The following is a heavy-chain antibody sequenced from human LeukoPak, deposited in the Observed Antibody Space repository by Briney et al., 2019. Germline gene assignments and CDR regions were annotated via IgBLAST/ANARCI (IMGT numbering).Heavy chain of an antibody. CDR3: ATHLYSSSSFDY. D-gene: IGHD6-6*01. V-gene: IGHV4-61*02. Sequence: PSETLSLTCTVSGDSISSGAYYWSWIRQPAGKGLEWIGRIYTSGSTNYNPSLKSRITMSVDTSKNQFSLKLSSVTAADTAVYYCATHLYSSSSFDYWGQGTLVTVSS. J-gene: IGHJ4*02. CDR2: IYTSGST. CDR1: GDSISSGAYY.